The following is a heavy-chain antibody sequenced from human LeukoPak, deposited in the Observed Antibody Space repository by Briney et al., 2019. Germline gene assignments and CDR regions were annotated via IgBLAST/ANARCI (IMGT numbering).Heavy chain of an antibody. CDR1: GFTFDDYA. D-gene: IGHD6-6*01. CDR2: ISWNSGSI. Sequence: PGRSLRLSCAASGFTFDDYAMHWVRQAPGKGLEWVSGISWNSGSIGYADSVKGRFTISRDNSKNTLYLQMNSLRAEDTAVYYCAKDVAARPSWFDPWGQGTLVTVSS. J-gene: IGHJ5*02. CDR3: AKDVAARPSWFDP. V-gene: IGHV3-9*01.